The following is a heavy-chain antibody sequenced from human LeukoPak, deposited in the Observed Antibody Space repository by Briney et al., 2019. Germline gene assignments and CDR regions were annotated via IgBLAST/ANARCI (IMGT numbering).Heavy chain of an antibody. CDR1: GFTFSSYA. CDR3: AKDQVVAAAGTDY. D-gene: IGHD6-13*01. J-gene: IGHJ4*02. Sequence: GGSLRLSCAASGFTFSSYAMHWVRQAPGKGLEGVAFIRYDGSNKYYADSVKGRFTISRDNSKNTLYLQMNSLRAEDTAVYYCAKDQVVAAAGTDYWGQGTLVTVSS. CDR2: IRYDGSNK. V-gene: IGHV3-30*02.